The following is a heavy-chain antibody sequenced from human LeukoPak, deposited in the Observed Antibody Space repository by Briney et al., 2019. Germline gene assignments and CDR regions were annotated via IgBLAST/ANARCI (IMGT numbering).Heavy chain of an antibody. V-gene: IGHV3-21*01. J-gene: IGHJ3*02. Sequence: GGSLRLSCEASGFSFSIYNMNWVRLAPGKGLEWVSSISGSSSHVWYADSVKGRFTSSRDYAKNSLYLQMSSLRVEDTAVYYCARDQYYSDSSGYPYDIWGQGTMVTVSS. D-gene: IGHD3-22*01. CDR1: GFSFSIYN. CDR2: ISGSSSHV. CDR3: ARDQYYSDSSGYPYDI.